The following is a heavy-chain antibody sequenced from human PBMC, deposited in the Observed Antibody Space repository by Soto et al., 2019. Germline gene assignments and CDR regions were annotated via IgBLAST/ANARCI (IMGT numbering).Heavy chain of an antibody. Sequence: QVQLVESGGGVVQPGRSLRLSCAASGFTFSSYGMHWVRQAPGKGLEWVAVISYDGSNKYYADSVKGRFTISRDNSKNTLDLQMNSLRAEDTAVYYCAKDALRGVGATTLPDYWGQGTLVTVSS. V-gene: IGHV3-30*18. CDR3: AKDALRGVGATTLPDY. CDR1: GFTFSSYG. CDR2: ISYDGSNK. D-gene: IGHD1-26*01. J-gene: IGHJ4*02.